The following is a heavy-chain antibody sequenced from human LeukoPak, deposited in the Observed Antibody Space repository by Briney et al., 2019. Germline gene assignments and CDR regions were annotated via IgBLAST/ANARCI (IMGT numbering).Heavy chain of an antibody. J-gene: IGHJ4*02. CDR3: ARQDFGSGILPGY. CDR1: GASITNSLYY. Sequence: SETLFLTCTVSGASITNSLYYWGWIRQPPGKGLEWIATVYYTGSTYYNPSLKSRVTISIDASKSHFSLKLSSVTAADMAVYYCARQDFGSGILPGYWGQGTLVTVSS. V-gene: IGHV4-39*01. D-gene: IGHD3-10*01. CDR2: VYYTGST.